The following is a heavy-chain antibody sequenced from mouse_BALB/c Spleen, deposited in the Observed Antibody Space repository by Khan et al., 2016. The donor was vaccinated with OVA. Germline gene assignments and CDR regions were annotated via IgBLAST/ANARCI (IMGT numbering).Heavy chain of an antibody. V-gene: IGHV1S81*02. J-gene: IGHJ3*01. CDR3: TRSGYANPFAY. Sequence: VQLQPSFSSLFPPFSSFKLSCNASCYTFSSYYMYWVKQRPGQGLEWIGGINPTNGGTNFNEKFKTKATLTVDKSSSTAYMQLSSLTSEDSAVYYCTRSGYANPFAYWGQGTLVTVSA. CDR2: INPTNGGT. CDR1: CYTFSSYY. D-gene: IGHD2-10*02.